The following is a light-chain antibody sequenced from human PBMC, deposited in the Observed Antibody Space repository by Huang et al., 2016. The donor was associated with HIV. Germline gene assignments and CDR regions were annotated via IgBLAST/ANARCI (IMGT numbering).Light chain of an antibody. Sequence: EIVMTQSPATLSVSAGERATLSCRARQSVGSNLAWYQQRRGQAPRLISYAASTRATGIPARFSGSGSGTEFTLTVSSLQSEYFAVYYCQQHNSWPRTFGQGTRV. CDR1: QSVGSN. CDR2: AAS. J-gene: IGKJ1*01. CDR3: QQHNSWPRT. V-gene: IGKV3-15*01.